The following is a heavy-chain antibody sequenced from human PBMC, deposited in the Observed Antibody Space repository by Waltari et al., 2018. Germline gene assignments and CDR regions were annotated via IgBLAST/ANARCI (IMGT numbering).Heavy chain of an antibody. CDR3: ARNIKWFDP. J-gene: IGHJ5*02. V-gene: IGHV4-31*03. Sequence: QVQLQESGPGLEKPSQTLSLTCTVSGGSISSGSYWSWIRQPPGQGLEWIGYIYCSGSTYSNPSLKSRVTISVDTSKNQFSLKLSSVTAADTAVYYCARNIKWFDPWGQGTLVTVSS. D-gene: IGHD2-15*01. CDR2: IYCSGST. CDR1: GGSISSGSY.